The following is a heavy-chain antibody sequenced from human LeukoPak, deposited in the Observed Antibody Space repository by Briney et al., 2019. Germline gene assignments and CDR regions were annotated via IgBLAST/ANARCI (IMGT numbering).Heavy chain of an antibody. CDR1: GFTFSSYW. CDR2: INNDESTT. D-gene: IGHD6-13*01. J-gene: IGHJ4*02. CDR3: ARDTIAAPGDIDY. V-gene: IGHV3-74*01. Sequence: GGSLRLSCAASGFTFSSYWMHWVRQAPGKGLVWVSLINNDESTTTYADSVKGRFTISRDNAKNTLYLQMNSLRAEDTAVYYCARDTIAAPGDIDYWGQGALVTVSS.